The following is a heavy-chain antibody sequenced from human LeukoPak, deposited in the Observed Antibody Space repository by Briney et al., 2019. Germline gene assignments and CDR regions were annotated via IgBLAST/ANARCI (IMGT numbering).Heavy chain of an antibody. D-gene: IGHD3-10*01. CDR1: GYTFTGYY. CDR3: ARGITMVGGVIYI. V-gene: IGHV1-2*02. J-gene: IGHJ3*02. CDR2: INPNSGGT. Sequence: GASVKVSCKASGYTFTGYYMHWVRQAPGQGLEWMGWINPNSGGTNYAQKFQGRVTMTRDTSISTAYMELSRLRSDDTAVYYCARGITMVGGVIYIWGQGTMVTVSS.